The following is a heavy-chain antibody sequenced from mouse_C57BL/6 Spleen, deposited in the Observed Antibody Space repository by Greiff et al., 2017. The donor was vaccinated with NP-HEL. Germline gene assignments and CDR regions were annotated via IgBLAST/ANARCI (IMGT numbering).Heavy chain of an antibody. CDR2: IYPGDGDT. Sequence: VQLQQSGAELVKPGASVKISCKASGYAFSSYWMNWVKQRPGKGLEWIGQIYPGDGDTNYNGKVKGKATLTADKSSSTAYMQHSSLTSEDSAVYFCARQLRTVLDYWGQGTSVTVSS. CDR1: GYAFSSYW. J-gene: IGHJ4*01. CDR3: ARQLRTVLDY. D-gene: IGHD3-2*02. V-gene: IGHV1-80*01.